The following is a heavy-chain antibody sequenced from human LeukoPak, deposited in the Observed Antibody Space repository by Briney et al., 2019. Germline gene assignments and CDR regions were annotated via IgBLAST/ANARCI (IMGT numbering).Heavy chain of an antibody. CDR1: GGSISSYY. V-gene: IGHV4-59*08. CDR2: IYYSGST. J-gene: IGHJ4*02. Sequence: SETLSLTCTVSGGSISSYYWSWIRQPPGKGLEWIGYIYYSGSTNYNPSLKSRVTISVDTSKNQFSLKLSSVTAADTTVYYCARLGGVDTAMVDYWGQGTLVTVSS. D-gene: IGHD5-18*01. CDR3: ARLGGVDTAMVDY.